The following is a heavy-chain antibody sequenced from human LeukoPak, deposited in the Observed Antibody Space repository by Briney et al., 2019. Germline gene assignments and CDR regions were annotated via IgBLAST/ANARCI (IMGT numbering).Heavy chain of an antibody. D-gene: IGHD3-10*01. CDR1: GGSISSSSYY. Sequence: SETLSLTCTVSGGSISSSSYYWGWIRQPPGKGLEWIGSIYYSGSTYYNPSLKSRVTISVDTSKNQFSLKLSSVTAADTAVYYCARQGMVRGVLNYYYGMDVWGQGTTVTVSS. V-gene: IGHV4-39*01. CDR2: IYYSGST. J-gene: IGHJ6*02. CDR3: ARQGMVRGVLNYYYGMDV.